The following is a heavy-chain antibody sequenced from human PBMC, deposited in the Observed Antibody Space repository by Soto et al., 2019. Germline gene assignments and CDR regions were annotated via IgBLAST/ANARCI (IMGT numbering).Heavy chain of an antibody. CDR1: GFTFSNYW. J-gene: IGHJ4*02. V-gene: IGHV3-74*01. CDR2: IDSDGSTT. CDR3: VRDAIGLGIDS. Sequence: HPGGSLRLSCAASGFTFSNYWMHWVRQAPGRGLGWVSHIDSDGSTTTYADSVEGRCTISRDNAKNTLYLQMNSLRAEDTAVYYCVRDAIGLGIDSWGLGTLVTVSS.